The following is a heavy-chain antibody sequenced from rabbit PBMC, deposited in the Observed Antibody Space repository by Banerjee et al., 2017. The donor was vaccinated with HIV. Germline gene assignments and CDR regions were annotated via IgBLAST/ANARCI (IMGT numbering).Heavy chain of an antibody. V-gene: IGHV1S45*01. D-gene: IGHD8-1*01. Sequence: EESGGDLVKPEGSLTLTCTASGFSFSSSYWICWVRQAPGKGLEWFACIYAGSTGSIHYASWTKGRFTISKTSSTTVTLQMTSLTAADTATYFCARGISSSYFNLWGPGTLVTVS. CDR1: GFSFSSSYW. J-gene: IGHJ4*01. CDR3: ARGISSSYFNL. CDR2: IYAGSTGSI.